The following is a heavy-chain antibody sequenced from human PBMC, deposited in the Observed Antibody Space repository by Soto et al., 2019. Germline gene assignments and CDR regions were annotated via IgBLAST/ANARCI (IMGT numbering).Heavy chain of an antibody. D-gene: IGHD5-12*01. CDR1: GGSISSSNW. V-gene: IGHV4-4*02. Sequence: PSETLSLTCAVSGGSISSSNWWSWVRQPPGKGLEWIGEIYHSGSTNYNPSLKSRVTISVDKSKNQFSLKLSSVTAADTAVYYCAGKYSGYDYWFDPWGQGTLVTVSS. J-gene: IGHJ5*02. CDR2: IYHSGST. CDR3: AGKYSGYDYWFDP.